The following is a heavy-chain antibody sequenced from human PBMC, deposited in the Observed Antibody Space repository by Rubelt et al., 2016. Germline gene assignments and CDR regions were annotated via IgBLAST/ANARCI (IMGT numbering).Heavy chain of an antibody. J-gene: IGHJ6*02. V-gene: IGHV3-48*04. CDR3: ARDGGDGYNLAFTSYYYYGMDV. Sequence: RGGLEWVSYISSSSSSTIYYADSVKGRFTISRDNAKNSLYLQMNSLRAEDTAVYYCARDGGDGYNLAFTSYYYYGMDVWGQGTTVTVSS. CDR2: ISSSSSSTI. D-gene: IGHD5-24*01.